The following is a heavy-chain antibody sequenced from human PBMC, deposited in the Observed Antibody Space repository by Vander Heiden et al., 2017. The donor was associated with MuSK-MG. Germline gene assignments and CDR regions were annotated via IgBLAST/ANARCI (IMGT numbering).Heavy chain of an antibody. CDR2: ISSNGGST. J-gene: IGHJ4*02. Sequence: EVQLVESGGGWVQPGGSLRLSCSASGFTFSSYAMHWVRQAPGKGLEYVSAISSNGGSTYYADSVKGRFTISRDNSKNTLYLQMSSLRAEDTAVYYCVGRGYCSGGSCYLDYWGQGTLVTVFS. CDR3: VGRGYCSGGSCYLDY. D-gene: IGHD2-15*01. CDR1: GFTFSSYA. V-gene: IGHV3-64D*06.